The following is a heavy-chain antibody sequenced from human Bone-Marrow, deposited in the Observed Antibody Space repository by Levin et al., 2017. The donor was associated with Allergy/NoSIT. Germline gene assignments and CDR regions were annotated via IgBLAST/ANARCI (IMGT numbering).Heavy chain of an antibody. CDR3: ARHVREDQYSSRWFDP. V-gene: IGHV5-51*01. J-gene: IGHJ5*02. D-gene: IGHD2/OR15-2a*01. Sequence: GGSLRLSCQGSGYYFTSHWIAWVRQVPGKGLEWMGIIYPADSDTRYSPSFQGQVTISVDKSLNTAYLQWSSLKASDTAMYYCARHVREDQYSSRWFDPWGQGTLVTVSS. CDR2: IYPADSDT. CDR1: GYYFTSHW.